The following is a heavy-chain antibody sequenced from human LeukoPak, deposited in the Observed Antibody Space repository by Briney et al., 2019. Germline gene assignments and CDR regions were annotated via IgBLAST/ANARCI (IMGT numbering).Heavy chain of an antibody. Sequence: GGSLRLSCAASGFTFSSYSLNWVRQAQGKGLEWVSSISSSSSYTYYADSVKARFTISRDNAKNSLSLQMNSLRAEDTAVYYCATDLEVPAAKYFDYWGQGTLVTVSS. V-gene: IGHV3-21*01. D-gene: IGHD2-2*01. CDR1: GFTFSSYS. J-gene: IGHJ4*02. CDR3: ATDLEVPAAKYFDY. CDR2: ISSSSSYT.